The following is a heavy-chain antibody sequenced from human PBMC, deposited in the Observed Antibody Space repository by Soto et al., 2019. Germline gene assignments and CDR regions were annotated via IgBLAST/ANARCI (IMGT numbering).Heavy chain of an antibody. J-gene: IGHJ4*02. D-gene: IGHD4-17*01. V-gene: IGHV4-30-2*01. CDR2: IYHSGNT. CDR1: GGSLSSGGYS. CDR3: ARGYGDYERGYCVY. Sequence: QLQLQESGSGLVKPSQTLSLTCAVSGGSLSSGGYSWSWIRQPPGQGLEWIGYIYHSGNTYYSPPLVGRVTISVDRSMNQFSPKLSSVAAADTAVYYWARGYGDYERGYCVYWGQGTLVTVSS.